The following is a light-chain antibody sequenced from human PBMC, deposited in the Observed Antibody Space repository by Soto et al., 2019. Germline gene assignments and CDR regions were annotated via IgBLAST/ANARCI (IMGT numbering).Light chain of an antibody. J-gene: IGLJ1*01. CDR2: QDS. V-gene: IGLV3-1*01. CDR1: KLGDKY. Sequence: SSELTQPPSVSVSPGQTASITCSGDKLGDKYACWYQQKPGQSPVLVIYQDSKRPSGIPERFSGSNSGNTATLTIGGTQAMDEADYYCQAWDSSTGVFGTGTKVTVL. CDR3: QAWDSSTGV.